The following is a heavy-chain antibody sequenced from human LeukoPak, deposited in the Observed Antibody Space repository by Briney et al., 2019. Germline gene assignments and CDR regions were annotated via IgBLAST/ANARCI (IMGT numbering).Heavy chain of an antibody. CDR3: ARGRGSSWYYFDY. J-gene: IGHJ4*02. V-gene: IGHV4-38-2*02. Sequence: PSETLSLTCIVSGYSISSGYYWGWIRQPPGKGLEWIGSIYHSGSTYSNPSLKGRVTMSLDTSKNQFSLNLSSVTAADTAVYYCARGRGSSWYYFDYWGRGTLVTVSS. CDR1: GYSISSGYY. D-gene: IGHD6-13*01. CDR2: IYHSGST.